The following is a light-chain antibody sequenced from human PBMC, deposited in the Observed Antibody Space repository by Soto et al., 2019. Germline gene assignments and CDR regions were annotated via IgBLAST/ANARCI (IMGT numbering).Light chain of an antibody. J-gene: IGLJ2*01. CDR2: ENN. CDR1: SGSIASNY. CDR3: QSYDRSTVV. V-gene: IGLV6-57*04. Sequence: NFMLTQPHSVSESPGKTVTISCTRSSGSIASNYVQWYQQRPGSAPTTVMYENNQRPSGVPDRFSGSTDGSSNSASLTISGLQTEDEADYYCQSYDRSTVVFGGGTQLTVL.